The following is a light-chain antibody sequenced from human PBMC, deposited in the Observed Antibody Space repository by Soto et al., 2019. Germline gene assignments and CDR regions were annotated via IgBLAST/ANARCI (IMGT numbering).Light chain of an antibody. J-gene: IGKJ1*01. CDR1: QGLXNY. CDR3: QKYNSSPRT. Sequence: IRLTQCPSSLSASVGDRVTITCRASQGLXNYLDWYQQKPGKVPKVLXYAASTLQSGVPSRLSGSGSGTDFTLTISSLQPEDVATYYCQKYNSSPRTFGQGTKVDIK. V-gene: IGKV1-27*01. CDR2: AAS.